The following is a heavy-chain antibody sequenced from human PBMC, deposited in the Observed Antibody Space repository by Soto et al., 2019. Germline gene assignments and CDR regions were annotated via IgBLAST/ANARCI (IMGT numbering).Heavy chain of an antibody. Sequence: GASVKVSCKASGGTFSSYAISWVRQAPGQGLEWMGGIIPIFGTANYAQKFQGRVTITADESTSTAYMELSSLRSEDTAVYYCARNSLGLEYSSLNKVRGLDYWGQGTLVTVSS. CDR1: GGTFSSYA. CDR3: ARNSLGLEYSSLNKVRGLDY. CDR2: IIPIFGTA. D-gene: IGHD6-6*01. J-gene: IGHJ4*02. V-gene: IGHV1-69*13.